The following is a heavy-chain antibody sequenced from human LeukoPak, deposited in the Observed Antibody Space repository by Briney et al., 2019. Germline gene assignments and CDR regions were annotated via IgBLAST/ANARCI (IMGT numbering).Heavy chain of an antibody. CDR3: ASARNYDFWSGYYPRAYYYDY. V-gene: IGHV3-23*01. J-gene: IGHJ4*02. CDR1: GFTFGTHA. D-gene: IGHD3-3*01. Sequence: GGSLRLSCAASGFTFGTHAMTWVRQAPGKGLEWVSGMSGSGDTTYYADSVKGRFTISRDNAKNSLYLQMNSLRAEDTAVYYCASARNYDFWSGYYPRAYYYDYWGQGTLVTVSS. CDR2: MSGSGDTT.